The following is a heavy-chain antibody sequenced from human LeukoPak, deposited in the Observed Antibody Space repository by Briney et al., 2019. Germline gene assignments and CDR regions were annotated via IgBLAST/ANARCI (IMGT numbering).Heavy chain of an antibody. CDR3: AKERVSGYSYGFFWFDP. CDR1: GFTFSYYA. V-gene: IGHV3-23*01. Sequence: PGGSLRLSCATSGFTFSYYAMSWVRQAPGKGLEWVSAISGSGGSTYYADSVKGRFTISRDNSKNTLYLQMNSLRAEDTAVYYCAKERVSGYSYGFFWFDPWGQGTLVTVSS. CDR2: ISGSGGST. D-gene: IGHD5-18*01. J-gene: IGHJ5*02.